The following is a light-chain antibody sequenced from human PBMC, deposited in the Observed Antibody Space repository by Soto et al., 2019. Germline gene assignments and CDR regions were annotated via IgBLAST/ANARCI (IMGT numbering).Light chain of an antibody. CDR2: DAS. CDR1: QSISSW. CDR3: QQYSSSSPYT. V-gene: IGKV1-5*01. J-gene: IGKJ2*01. Sequence: DIQMTQSPSTLSASVGDTVTITCRASQSISSWLAWYQQKPGKAPKLLIYDASNLESGVPSRFSGSGSGTDFTLTISSLQHDDFAAYYCQQYSSSSPYTFGQGTKLEIK.